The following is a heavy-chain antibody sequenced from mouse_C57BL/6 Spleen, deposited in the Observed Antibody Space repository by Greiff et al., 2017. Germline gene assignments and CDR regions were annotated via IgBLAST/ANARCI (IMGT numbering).Heavy chain of an antibody. Sequence: EVKLVESKGGLVQPGSSMKLSCTASGFPFSDSYMAWVRQVPEKGLEWVANINYDGSSTYYLDSLQSRFIISRDNAKNILYLQMSSLKSEDTATYYCARGGDYGSSYEYFPVWGTSTTVTAFS. J-gene: IGHJ1*03. D-gene: IGHD1-1*01. CDR1: GFPFSDSY. CDR3: ARGGDYGSSYEYFPV. V-gene: IGHV5-16*01. CDR2: INYDGSST.